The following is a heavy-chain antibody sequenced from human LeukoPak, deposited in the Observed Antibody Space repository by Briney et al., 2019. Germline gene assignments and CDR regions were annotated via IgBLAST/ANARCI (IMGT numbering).Heavy chain of an antibody. CDR2: ISGSGGST. CDR1: GFTFSSYA. J-gene: IGHJ4*02. Sequence: GGSLRLSCAASGFTFSSYAMSWVRQAPGKGLEWVSGISGSGGSTYYADSVKGRFTISRDNSKNTLYLQMNSLRVEDTAVYYCAKSSLRFLEWLLNYWGQGTLVTVSS. V-gene: IGHV3-23*01. CDR3: AKSSLRFLEWLLNY. D-gene: IGHD3-3*01.